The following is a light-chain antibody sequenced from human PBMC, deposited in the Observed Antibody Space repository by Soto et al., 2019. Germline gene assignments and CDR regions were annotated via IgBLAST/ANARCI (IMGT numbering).Light chain of an antibody. Sequence: QSALTQPPSASGSPEQSVTISCTGTSSDVGGYNSVSWYQHHPGKAPKLMIYEVSKRPSGVPDRFSGSKSANTASLTVSWLQAEDEADYYCSSYAGSNNYVFGTGTKLTVL. CDR2: EVS. CDR1: SSDVGGYNS. J-gene: IGLJ1*01. V-gene: IGLV2-8*01. CDR3: SSYAGSNNYV.